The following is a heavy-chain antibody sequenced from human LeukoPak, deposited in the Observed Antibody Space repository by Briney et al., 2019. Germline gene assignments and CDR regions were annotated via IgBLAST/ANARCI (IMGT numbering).Heavy chain of an antibody. V-gene: IGHV4-61*02. CDR1: GGSISSGSYY. D-gene: IGHD6-19*01. J-gene: IGHJ4*02. Sequence: SQTLSLTCTVSGGSISSGSYYWSWIRQPAGKGLEWIGRIYTSGSTNYNPSLKSRVTISVDTSKNQFSLKLSSVTAADTAVYYCARGRIAVAGPFDYWGQGTLVTVSS. CDR3: ARGRIAVAGPFDY. CDR2: IYTSGST.